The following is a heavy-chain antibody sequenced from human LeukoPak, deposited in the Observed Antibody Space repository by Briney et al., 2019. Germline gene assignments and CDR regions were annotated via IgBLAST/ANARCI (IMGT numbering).Heavy chain of an antibody. D-gene: IGHD3-10*01. CDR2: INPNSGGT. CDR1: GYTFTDYY. Sequence: ASVKVSCKASGYTFTDYYMHWVRQAPGQGLEWMGWINPNSGGTNYAQNFQGRVTMTRNTSISTAYMELSSLRSEDTAVYYCTREAVTMVRGAIDYWGQGTLVTVSS. J-gene: IGHJ4*02. V-gene: IGHV1-2*02. CDR3: TREAVTMVRGAIDY.